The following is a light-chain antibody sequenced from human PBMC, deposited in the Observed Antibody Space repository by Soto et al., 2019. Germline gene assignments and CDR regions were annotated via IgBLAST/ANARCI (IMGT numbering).Light chain of an antibody. CDR3: QQYNNWPQT. CDR1: QSVSSN. Sequence: EVVMTQSPDTLSVSPGEGATLSCRASQSVSSNLAWYQQKPGQAPRLLFYTASTRATGVPARFSGSGSGTEFTLTISSLQSEDFAVYHCQQYNNWPQTFGQGTKVDIK. V-gene: IGKV3-15*01. J-gene: IGKJ1*01. CDR2: TAS.